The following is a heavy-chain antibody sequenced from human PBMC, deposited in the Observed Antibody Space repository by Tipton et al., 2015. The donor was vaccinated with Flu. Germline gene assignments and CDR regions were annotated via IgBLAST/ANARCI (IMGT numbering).Heavy chain of an antibody. CDR2: IYYGGST. V-gene: IGHV4-59*01. J-gene: IGHJ4*02. D-gene: IGHD6-19*01. CDR3: ARGAVAGTLDY. CDR1: GGSISSYY. Sequence: TLSLTCTVSGGSISSYYWSWIRQPPGKGLEWIGYIYYGGSTNYNPSLKSRVTISVDTSKNQFSLKLSSVTAADTAVYYCARGAVAGTLDYWGQGTLVTVSS.